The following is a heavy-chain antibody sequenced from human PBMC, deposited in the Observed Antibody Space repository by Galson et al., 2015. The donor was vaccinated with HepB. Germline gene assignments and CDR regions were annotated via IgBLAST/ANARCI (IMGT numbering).Heavy chain of an antibody. CDR2: IIPIFGTA. J-gene: IGHJ4*02. CDR1: GGTFSSYA. V-gene: IGHV1-69*13. CDR3: AGQVEYSSGWYVPTDY. D-gene: IGHD6-19*01. Sequence: SVKVSCKASGGTFSSYAISWVRQAPGQGLEWMGGIIPIFGTANYAQKFQGRVTITADESTSTAYMELSSLRSEDTAVYYCAGQVEYSSGWYVPTDYWGQGTLVTVSS.